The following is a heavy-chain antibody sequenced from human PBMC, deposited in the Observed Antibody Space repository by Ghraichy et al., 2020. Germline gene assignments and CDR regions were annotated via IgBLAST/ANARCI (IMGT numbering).Heavy chain of an antibody. CDR3: GRSSELGSWYDGLVVPAAIDY. CDR2: IYHSGST. J-gene: IGHJ4*02. D-gene: IGHD2-2*01. Sequence: SETLSLTCTVSDSSISSYYWSWIRQSPGKGLEWIGYIYHSGSTNYNPSLTSRVTISVDSSKNQFSLKLRSVTAADTAVYYCGRSSELGSWYDGLVVPAAIDYWGQGTLVTVSS. CDR1: DSSISSYY. V-gene: IGHV4-59*01.